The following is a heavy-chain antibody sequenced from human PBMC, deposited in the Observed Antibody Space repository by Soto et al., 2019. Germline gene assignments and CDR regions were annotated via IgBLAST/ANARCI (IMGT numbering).Heavy chain of an antibody. Sequence: SVKVSCKASGYTFTSYDINWVRQATGQGLEWMGWMNPNSGNTGYAQKFQGRVTMTRNTSISTAYMELSSLRSEDTAVYYCARGRLRTIFGVVIIWFDPWGQGTLVTVSS. CDR3: ARGRLRTIFGVVIIWFDP. J-gene: IGHJ5*02. D-gene: IGHD3-3*01. CDR2: MNPNSGNT. V-gene: IGHV1-8*01. CDR1: GYTFTSYD.